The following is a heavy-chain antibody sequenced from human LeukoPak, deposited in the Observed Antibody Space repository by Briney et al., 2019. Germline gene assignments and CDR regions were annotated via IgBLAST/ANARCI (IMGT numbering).Heavy chain of an antibody. Sequence: ASVKVSSNASGYTFTSYGIIGVRQAPGQGLEWMGWISSYKGNTNYAQKLQGRVPMTTETSTSTAYLELRSLRSDDTAVYYCARQHSSGYYSPHYYYGVDVWGQGTTVTVSS. J-gene: IGHJ6*02. CDR1: GYTFTSYG. D-gene: IGHD3-22*01. CDR3: ARQHSSGYYSPHYYYGVDV. V-gene: IGHV1-18*01. CDR2: ISSYKGNT.